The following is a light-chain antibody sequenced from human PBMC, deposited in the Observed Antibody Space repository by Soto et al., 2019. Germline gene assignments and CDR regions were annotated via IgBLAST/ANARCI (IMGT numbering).Light chain of an antibody. V-gene: IGLV2-14*01. J-gene: IGLJ1*01. Sequence: QSALTQPASVSGSPGQSITISCTGTSSDVGGYNYVSWYQQHPGKAPKLMIYDVSIRPSGVSNRFSGSKSGNTASLTISGLQAEDEAEYYCSSYTSSSTLDVFGTGNKVTVL. CDR3: SSYTSSSTLDV. CDR1: SSDVGGYNY. CDR2: DVS.